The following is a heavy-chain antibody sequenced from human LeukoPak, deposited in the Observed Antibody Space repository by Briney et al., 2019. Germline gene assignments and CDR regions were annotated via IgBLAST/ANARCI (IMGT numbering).Heavy chain of an antibody. J-gene: IGHJ6*03. V-gene: IGHV1-69*05. CDR2: IIPIFGTA. Sequence: ASGKVSCKASGGTFSSYAISWVRQAPGQGLEWMGRIIPIFGTANYAQKFQGRATITTDESTSTAYMELSSLRSEDTAVYYCARDRSLGATWGYYYYYMDVWGKGTTVTVSS. CDR3: ARDRSLGATWGYYYYYMDV. D-gene: IGHD1-26*01. CDR1: GGTFSSYA.